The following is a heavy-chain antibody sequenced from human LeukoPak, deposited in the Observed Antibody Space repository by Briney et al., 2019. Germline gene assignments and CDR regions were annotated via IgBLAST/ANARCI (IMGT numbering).Heavy chain of an antibody. V-gene: IGHV3-23*01. CDR3: AKDLWMEDIVVVPAATVFDY. D-gene: IGHD2-2*01. CDR2: ISGSGGST. J-gene: IGHJ4*02. CDR1: GFTFSSYG. Sequence: GGSLRLSCAASGFTFSSYGMSWVRQAPGKGPEWVSAISGSGGSTYYADSVKGRFTISRDNSKNTLYLQMNSLRAEDTAVYYCAKDLWMEDIVVVPAATVFDYWGQGTLVTVSS.